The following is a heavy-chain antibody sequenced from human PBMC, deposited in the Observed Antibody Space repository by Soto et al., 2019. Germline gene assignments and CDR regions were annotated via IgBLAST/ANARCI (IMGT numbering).Heavy chain of an antibody. Sequence: PGGSLRLSCAASGFTFSSYSMNWVRQAPGKGLEWVSSISSSSSYIYYADSVKGRFTISRDNAKNSLYLQMNSLRAEDTAVYYCAREDSSSWSYGMDVWGQGTTVTVSS. V-gene: IGHV3-21*01. CDR3: AREDSSSWSYGMDV. D-gene: IGHD6-13*01. CDR1: GFTFSSYS. CDR2: ISSSSSYI. J-gene: IGHJ6*02.